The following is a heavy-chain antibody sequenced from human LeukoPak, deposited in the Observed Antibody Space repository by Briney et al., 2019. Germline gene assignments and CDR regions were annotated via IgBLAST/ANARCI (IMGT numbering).Heavy chain of an antibody. CDR1: GFTFSSYW. CDR2: IKQDGSEK. J-gene: IGHJ4*02. CDR3: ARDGRYCSGGSCYQRGRYFDY. D-gene: IGHD2-15*01. V-gene: IGHV3-7*03. Sequence: GGSLRLSCAASGFTFSSYWMSWVRQAPGKGLEWVANIKQDGSEKYYVDSVKGRFTISRDNAKNSLYLQMNSLRAEDTAVYYCARDGRYCSGGSCYQRGRYFDYRGQGTLVTVSS.